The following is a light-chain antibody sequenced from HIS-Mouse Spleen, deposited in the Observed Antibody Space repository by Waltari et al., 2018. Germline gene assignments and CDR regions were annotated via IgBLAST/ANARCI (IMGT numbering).Light chain of an antibody. Sequence: SYELTQPSSVSVSPGQTARITCSGDVLAKKYARWFQQKPGQAPVLVIYKDSERPSGVSNRFSGSKSGNTASLTISGLQAEDEADYYCSSYTSSSTRVFGGGTKLTVL. V-gene: IGLV3-27*01. CDR2: KDS. CDR1: VLAKKY. CDR3: SSYTSSSTRV. J-gene: IGLJ3*02.